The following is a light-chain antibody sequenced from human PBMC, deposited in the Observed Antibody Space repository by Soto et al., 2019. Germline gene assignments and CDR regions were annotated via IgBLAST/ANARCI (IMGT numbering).Light chain of an antibody. CDR3: QQYGSSPPSYT. J-gene: IGKJ2*01. CDR2: GAS. V-gene: IGKV3-20*01. CDR1: QSVSSSY. Sequence: EIVLTQSPGTLSLSPGERATLSCRASQSVSSSYLAWYPQKPGQAPRLLIYGASSRATGIPDRFSGSGSGTDFTLTISRLEPEDFAVYYCQQYGSSPPSYTFGQGTKLELK.